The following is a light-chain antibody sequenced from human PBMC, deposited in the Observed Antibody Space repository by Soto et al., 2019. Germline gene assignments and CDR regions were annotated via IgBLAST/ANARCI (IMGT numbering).Light chain of an antibody. V-gene: IGKV3-11*01. Sequence: IVLSQSAAILSLSPGEGSTLPCRASQSIXSYFDWYEQKPGQAPRLLXDDASNMATGIPARLSGSGSATHFTLTISRLEPGDFAVYYFQHFGGTPFTVGQGTRLEIK. CDR1: QSIXSY. CDR3: QHFGGTPFT. J-gene: IGKJ5*01. CDR2: DAS.